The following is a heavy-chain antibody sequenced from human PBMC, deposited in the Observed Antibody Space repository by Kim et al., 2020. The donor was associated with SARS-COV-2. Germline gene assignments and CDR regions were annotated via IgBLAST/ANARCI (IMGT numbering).Heavy chain of an antibody. D-gene: IGHD5-12*01. Sequence: GGSLRLSCAASGFTVSSNSISWVRQAPGKGLEWVSGIYSGGDTYYADSVKGRFTVSRHNSKNTLYLQMNSLRAEDTAVYYCARADPWLQLLWGQGTLVTVSS. CDR3: ARADPWLQLL. V-gene: IGHV3-53*04. J-gene: IGHJ4*02. CDR2: IYSGGDT. CDR1: GFTVSSNS.